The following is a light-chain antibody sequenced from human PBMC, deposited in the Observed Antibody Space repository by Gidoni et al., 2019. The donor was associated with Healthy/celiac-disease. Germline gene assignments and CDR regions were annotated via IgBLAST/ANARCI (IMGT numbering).Light chain of an antibody. J-gene: IGKJ1*01. CDR1: RGSRKD. V-gene: IGKV1-6*01. CDR2: AAS. CDR3: LQDYNYPWT. Sequence: AIQIISSPSSLSASAGDTVTITCRASRGSRKDLGWYQQKPGKAPQLLIYAASSLKSGVPSRFSGSGSGTDFTLTISSLQPEDFATYYCLQDYNYPWTFGQGTKVEIK.